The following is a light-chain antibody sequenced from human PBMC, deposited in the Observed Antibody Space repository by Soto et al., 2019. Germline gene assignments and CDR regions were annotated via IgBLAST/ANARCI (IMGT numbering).Light chain of an antibody. CDR2: EVS. CDR1: SSDVGAYNY. V-gene: IGLV2-8*01. CDR3: SSYAGSNNFDV. Sequence: QSALTQPPSASGSPGQSVTISCTGTSSDVGAYNYVSWYQQHPGKAPKLMIYEVSKRPSGVPDRFSGSKSGNTASLTVAGLQAEDEADYDCSSYAGSNNFDVFGTGTKLTVL. J-gene: IGLJ1*01.